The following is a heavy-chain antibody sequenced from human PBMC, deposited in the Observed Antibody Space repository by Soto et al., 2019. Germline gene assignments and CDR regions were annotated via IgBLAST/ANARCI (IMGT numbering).Heavy chain of an antibody. CDR2: ISAYNGNT. Sequence: QVQLVQSGAEVKKPGASVKVSCKASGYTFTSYGISWVRQAPGQGLEWMGWISAYNGNTNYAQKLQGRVTMTTDTSTRTAYMELRSLRSDDTAVYYCARDLSGYCSGGSCYLGAFDIWGQGTMVTVSS. D-gene: IGHD2-15*01. V-gene: IGHV1-18*01. CDR1: GYTFTSYG. J-gene: IGHJ3*02. CDR3: ARDLSGYCSGGSCYLGAFDI.